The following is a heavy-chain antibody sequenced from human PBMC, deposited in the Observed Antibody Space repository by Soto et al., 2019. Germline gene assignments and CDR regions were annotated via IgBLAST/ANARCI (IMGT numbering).Heavy chain of an antibody. Sequence: QLQLQESGPGLVKPSETLSLTCTVSGGSISSSSSYRDWIRQAPGKGLEWIGSVYYSGSTYYNPPLKSRVIISMDKSKNQFSLNASSVTAADTAVYYCARRRGVVQDGIEVWGQGTTVIVSS. CDR1: GGSISSSSSY. V-gene: IGHV4-39*01. J-gene: IGHJ6*02. D-gene: IGHD3-3*01. CDR2: VYYSGST. CDR3: ARRRGVVQDGIEV.